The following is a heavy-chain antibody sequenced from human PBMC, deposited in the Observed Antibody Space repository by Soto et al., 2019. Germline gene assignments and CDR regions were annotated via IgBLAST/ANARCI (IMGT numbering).Heavy chain of an antibody. CDR3: ASHNDGDRFNMLGP. J-gene: IGHJ5*02. V-gene: IGHV4-39*01. CDR1: GGSISRSSYY. CDR2: FYYSGST. D-gene: IGHD4-17*01. Sequence: SETLSLTCTVSGGSISRSSYYWGWIRQPPGKGLEWLGSFYYSGSTYFNPALRRRVTISVDTSKNQFSLKLTAVTAADSTLYYCASHNDGDRFNMLGPWGEVSLVTVDS.